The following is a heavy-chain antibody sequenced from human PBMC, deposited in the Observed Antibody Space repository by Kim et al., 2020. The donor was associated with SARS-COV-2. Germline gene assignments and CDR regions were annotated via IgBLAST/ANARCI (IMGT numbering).Heavy chain of an antibody. V-gene: IGHV1-46*01. D-gene: IGHD7-27*01. CDR3: ARKQNGDIDY. Sequence: VQKFQDRVTMTRDTSAQIAYMELSSLRSDDTAVFYCARKQNGDIDYWGQGTLVTVSS. J-gene: IGHJ4*02.